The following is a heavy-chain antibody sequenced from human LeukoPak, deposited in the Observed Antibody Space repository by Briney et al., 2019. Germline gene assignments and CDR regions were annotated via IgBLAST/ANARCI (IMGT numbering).Heavy chain of an antibody. CDR3: GRNFEASSTWYIQY. CDR1: GASIHDDH. Sequence: PSETLSLTCTVSGASIHDDHFTWIRQPPGRGLEWIGFVYYRGSAKYNPSLESRVTISVDTSKKQISLILKSVTAADTAVYYCGRNFEASSTWYIQYWGQGSLVTVSS. CDR2: VYYRGSA. V-gene: IGHV4-59*12. D-gene: IGHD2-2*01. J-gene: IGHJ1*01.